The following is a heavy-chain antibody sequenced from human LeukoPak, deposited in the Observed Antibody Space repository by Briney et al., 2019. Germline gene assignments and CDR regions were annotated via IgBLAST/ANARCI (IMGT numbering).Heavy chain of an antibody. CDR2: ISSSGSKI. V-gene: IGHV3-11*04. Sequence: GGSLRLSCEASGFIIRNYYMNWIRQTPGKGLEWVSYISSSGSKIYYADSVKGRFTISRDNAKNSLYLQMNSLTAEDTAIYYCAKDPVPSYYGSGSADYWGQGTLVTVSS. J-gene: IGHJ4*02. CDR1: GFIIRNYY. D-gene: IGHD3-10*01. CDR3: AKDPVPSYYGSGSADY.